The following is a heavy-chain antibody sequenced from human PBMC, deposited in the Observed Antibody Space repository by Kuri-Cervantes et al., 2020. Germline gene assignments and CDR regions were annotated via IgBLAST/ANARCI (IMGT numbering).Heavy chain of an antibody. V-gene: IGHV1-18*01. CDR1: QYTFTSYD. D-gene: IGHD6-6*01. CDR2: ISAYNGNT. J-gene: IGHJ4*02. CDR3: ARARDLSSSYYFDY. Sequence: ASVKVSCKGSQYTFTSYDINWVRQAPGQGLEWMGWISAYNGNTNYAQKLQGRVTMTTDTSTSTAYMELRSLRSDDTAVYYCARARDLSSSYYFDYWGQGTLVTVSS.